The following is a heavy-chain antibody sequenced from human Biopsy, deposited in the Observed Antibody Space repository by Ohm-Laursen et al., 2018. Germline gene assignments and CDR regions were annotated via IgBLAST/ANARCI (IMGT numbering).Heavy chain of an antibody. Sequence: SLRLSCAASGFSFTSYAMSWVRQAPGKGLEWVSSISGNAFSTDYADSVKGRFTVSRDNAKNTLHLEMNSLRAEDTAVYHCARATTDGGSYYDYWGQGTLVTVSP. J-gene: IGHJ4*02. CDR3: ARATTDGGSYYDY. CDR2: ISGNAFST. V-gene: IGHV3-23*01. CDR1: GFSFTSYA. D-gene: IGHD1-26*01.